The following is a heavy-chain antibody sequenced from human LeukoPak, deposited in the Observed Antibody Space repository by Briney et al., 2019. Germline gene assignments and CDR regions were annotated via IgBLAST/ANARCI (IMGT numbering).Heavy chain of an antibody. D-gene: IGHD6-13*01. CDR1: GGSISSGSYY. J-gene: IGHJ4*02. V-gene: IGHV4-61*02. CDR3: ARLQGGIAATGSDY. Sequence: PSQTLSLTCTVSGGSISSGSYYWSWIRQPAGKGLEWIGRIYTSGSTNYNPSLNSRVTISLDTSKNQFSLKLSSVTAADTAVYYCARLQGGIAATGSDYWGQGTLVTVSS. CDR2: IYTSGST.